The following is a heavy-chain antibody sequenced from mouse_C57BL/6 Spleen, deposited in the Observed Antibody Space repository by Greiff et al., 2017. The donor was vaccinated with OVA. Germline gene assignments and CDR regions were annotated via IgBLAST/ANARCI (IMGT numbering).Heavy chain of an antibody. J-gene: IGHJ1*03. V-gene: IGHV1-80*01. CDR1: GYAFSSYW. CDR3: ARRASQDWYFDV. CDR2: IYPGDGDT. Sequence: QVHVKQSGAELVKPGASVKISCKASGYAFSSYWMNWVKQRPGKGLEWIGQIYPGDGDTNYNGKFKGKATLTADKSSSTAYMQLSSLTSEDSAVYFCARRASQDWYFDVWGTGTTVTVSS.